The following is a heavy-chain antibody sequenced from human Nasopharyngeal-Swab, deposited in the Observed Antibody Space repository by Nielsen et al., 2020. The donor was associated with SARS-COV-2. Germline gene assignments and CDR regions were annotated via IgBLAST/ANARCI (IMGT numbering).Heavy chain of an antibody. J-gene: IGHJ6*02. V-gene: IGHV3-30-3*01. CDR3: ARDPMITFGGVIVADYYYYGMDV. CDR1: GFTFSSYA. CDR2: ISYDGSNK. Sequence: GGSLRLSCAASGFTFSSYAMHWVRQAPGKGLEWVAVISYDGSNKYYADSVKGRFTISRDNSKNTLYLQMNSLRAEDTAVYYCARDPMITFGGVIVADYYYYGMDVWGQGTTVTVSS. D-gene: IGHD3-16*02.